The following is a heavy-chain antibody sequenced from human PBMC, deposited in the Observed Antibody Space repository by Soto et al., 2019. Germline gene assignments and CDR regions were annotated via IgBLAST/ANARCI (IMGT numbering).Heavy chain of an antibody. Sequence: GGSLRLSCAGSGFAFDDYGMSWVRQIPGKGLEWVSGINWNGASAGYADSVKGRFTISRDNAKNSLYLQMNNLRAEDTALYYCARGDYYRANGCFVFFAHWGQATLVTVSS. J-gene: IGHJ4*02. CDR2: INWNGASA. D-gene: IGHD3-22*01. V-gene: IGHV3-20*04. CDR3: ARGDYYRANGCFVFFAH. CDR1: GFAFDDYG.